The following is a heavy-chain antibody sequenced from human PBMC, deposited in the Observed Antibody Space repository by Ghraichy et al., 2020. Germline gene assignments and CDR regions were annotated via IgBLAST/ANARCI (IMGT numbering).Heavy chain of an antibody. Sequence: SVKVSGKASGFTFTSSAVQWVRQARGQRLEWIGWIVVGSGNTNYAQKFQERVTITRDMSTSTAYMELSSLRFEDTAVYYCAAVLLLDTAMATHPGYWGQGTLVTVSS. D-gene: IGHD5-18*01. J-gene: IGHJ4*02. V-gene: IGHV1-58*01. CDR2: IVVGSGNT. CDR1: GFTFTSSA. CDR3: AAVLLLDTAMATHPGY.